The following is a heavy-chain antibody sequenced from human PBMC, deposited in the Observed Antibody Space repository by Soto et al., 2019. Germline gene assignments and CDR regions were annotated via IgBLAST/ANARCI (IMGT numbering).Heavy chain of an antibody. CDR1: GGTFSSYA. D-gene: IGHD1-26*01. Sequence: QVQLVQSGAEVKKPGSSVKVSCKASGGTFSSYAISWVRQAPGQGLEWMGGIVPIFGTANSAQKFQGRVTFTADESTSTAYMKVSSLGSEDTAVYYCCVVGATTSFDYWGQGTLVTVSS. CDR3: CVVGATTSFDY. V-gene: IGHV1-69*01. J-gene: IGHJ4*02. CDR2: IVPIFGTA.